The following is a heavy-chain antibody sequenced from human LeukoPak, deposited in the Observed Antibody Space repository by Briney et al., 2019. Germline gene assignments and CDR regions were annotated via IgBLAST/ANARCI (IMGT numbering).Heavy chain of an antibody. V-gene: IGHV4-39*07. CDR3: ATTTIRLGY. CDR1: GGSISSGSHY. J-gene: IGHJ4*02. CDR2: MYYRGST. D-gene: IGHD1-26*01. Sequence: PSQTLSLTCTVSGGSISSGSHYWGWIRQPPGKGLEWIGSMYYRGSTYHNPSLKSRVTISVDTSKNQFSLKLSSVTAADTAVYYRATTTIRLGYWGQGTLVTVSS.